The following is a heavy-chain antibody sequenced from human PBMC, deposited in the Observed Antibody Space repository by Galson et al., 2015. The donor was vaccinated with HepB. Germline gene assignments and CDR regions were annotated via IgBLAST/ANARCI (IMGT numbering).Heavy chain of an antibody. CDR1: GGTFSSYT. J-gene: IGHJ2*01. D-gene: IGHD6-19*01. CDR2: IIPILGIA. CDR3: ASGIAVAGSRSWYFDL. Sequence: QSGAEVKKPGESLKISCKASGGTFSSYTISWVRQAPGQGLEWMGRIIPILGIANYAQKFQGRVTITADKSTSTAYMELSSLRSEDTAVYYCASGIAVAGSRSWYFDLWGRDTLVTVSS. V-gene: IGHV1-69*02.